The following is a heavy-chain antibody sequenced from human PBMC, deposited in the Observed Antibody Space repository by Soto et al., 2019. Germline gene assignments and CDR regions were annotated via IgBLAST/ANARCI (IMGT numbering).Heavy chain of an antibody. J-gene: IGHJ3*02. CDR2: IIPLFGIA. Sequence: QVQLVQSGAEVKKPGSSVKVSCKASGGTFSQFAVSWVLQAPGQGLEWMGGIIPLFGIAKYAPKFEDRVTIIADYSTNAAAMGLSGLRPEDTAVYYCAASGRDVLGYDYKDTEGFDIWGQGKLVTVSS. D-gene: IGHD3-10*01. CDR3: AASGRDVLGYDYKDTEGFDI. CDR1: GGTFSQFA. V-gene: IGHV1-69*17.